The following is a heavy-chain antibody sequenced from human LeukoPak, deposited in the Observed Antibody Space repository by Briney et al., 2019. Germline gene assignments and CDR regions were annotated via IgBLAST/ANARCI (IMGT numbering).Heavy chain of an antibody. CDR3: ARVVQLWSGGYYFDY. Sequence: GGSLRLSCAASGFTFSSYWMHWVRQAPGKGPVWVSRINNDGSGTTYADSVKGRFTISRDDAKNTLYLQMNSLRAEDTAVFYCARVVQLWSGGYYFDYWGQGTLVTVSS. V-gene: IGHV3-74*01. CDR1: GFTFSSYW. CDR2: INNDGSGT. D-gene: IGHD5-18*01. J-gene: IGHJ4*02.